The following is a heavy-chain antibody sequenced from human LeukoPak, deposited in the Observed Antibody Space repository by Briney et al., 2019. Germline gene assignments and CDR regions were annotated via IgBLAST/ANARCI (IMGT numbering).Heavy chain of an antibody. D-gene: IGHD3-9*01. CDR3: AKASLRYFDWFSDY. Sequence: PGGSLRLSCAASGFTVSSNYMSWVRQAPGKGLEWVSVIYSGGSTYYADSVKGRFTISRDNSRNTLHLQMNSLRAEDTAVYSCAKASLRYFDWFSDYWGQGTLVTVSS. CDR2: IYSGGST. CDR1: GFTVSSNY. J-gene: IGHJ4*02. V-gene: IGHV3-53*05.